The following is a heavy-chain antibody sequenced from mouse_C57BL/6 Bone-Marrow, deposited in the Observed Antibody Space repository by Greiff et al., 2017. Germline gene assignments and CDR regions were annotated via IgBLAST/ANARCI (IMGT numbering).Heavy chain of an antibody. Sequence: VQLLQPGAELVKPGASVKMSCKASGYTFTSYWITWVKQRPGQGLEWIGDIYPGSGSTNYNEKFKSKATLTVDTSSSTAYMQLSSLTSEDSAVYYCANYYYGSSYFDYWGQGTTLTVSS. CDR1: GYTFTSYW. D-gene: IGHD1-1*01. J-gene: IGHJ2*01. CDR2: IYPGSGST. CDR3: ANYYYGSSYFDY. V-gene: IGHV1-55*01.